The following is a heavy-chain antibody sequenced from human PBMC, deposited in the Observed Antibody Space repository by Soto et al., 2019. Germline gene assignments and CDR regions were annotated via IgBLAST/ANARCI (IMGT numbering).Heavy chain of an antibody. CDR3: AHSLTPVYDSSGYFVY. D-gene: IGHD3-22*01. CDR2: IYWDDDK. V-gene: IGHV2-5*02. J-gene: IGHJ4*02. CDR1: GFSLSTSGVG. Sequence: QITLKESGPTLEKPTQTLTLTCTFSGFSLSTSGVGVGWIRQPPGKALEWLALIYWDDDKRYSPSLKSRLTITKDTSKNQVVLTMTNMDPVDTATYYCAHSLTPVYDSSGYFVYWGQGTLVTVSS.